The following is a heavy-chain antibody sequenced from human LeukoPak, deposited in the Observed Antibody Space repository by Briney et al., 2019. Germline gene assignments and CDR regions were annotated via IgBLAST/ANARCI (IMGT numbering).Heavy chain of an antibody. CDR1: GYTFTSYG. J-gene: IGHJ4*02. CDR2: ISAYNGNT. Sequence: ASVKVSCKASGYTFTSYGISWVRQAPGQGLEWMGWISAYNGNTNYAQKLQGRVTMTTDTSTGTAYMELRSLRPDDTAVYYCARGPPRIVVVPAAMDLGYWGQGTLVTVSS. CDR3: ARGPPRIVVVPAAMDLGY. V-gene: IGHV1-18*01. D-gene: IGHD2-2*01.